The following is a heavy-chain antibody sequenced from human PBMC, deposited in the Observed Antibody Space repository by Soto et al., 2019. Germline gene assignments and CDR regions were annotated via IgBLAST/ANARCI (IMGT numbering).Heavy chain of an antibody. CDR2: INSGGTVA. J-gene: IGHJ4*02. CDR3: AISTGGFGGLFVVPSDY. D-gene: IGHD3-16*01. CDR1: GFTYDSYA. Sequence: EVQLLESGGGLVQPGGSLRLSCAASGFTYDSYAMSGVRQAPGKGLEWVSGINSGGTVAHYADSVKGRFAISRDNSKNTLSLEMNSLRADDTGLYYCAISTGGFGGLFVVPSDYWGQGTLVTVSS. V-gene: IGHV3-23*01.